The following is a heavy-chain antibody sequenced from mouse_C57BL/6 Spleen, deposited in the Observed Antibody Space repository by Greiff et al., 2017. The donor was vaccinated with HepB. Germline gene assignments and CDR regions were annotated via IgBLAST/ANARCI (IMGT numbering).Heavy chain of an antibody. J-gene: IGHJ1*03. V-gene: IGHV1-53*01. CDR3: AKDNIYWYFDV. CDR1: GYTFTSYW. CDR2: INPSNGGT. Sequence: QVHVKQPGTELVKPGASVKLSCKASGYTFTSYWMHWVKQRPGQGLEWIGNINPSNGGTNYNEKFKSKATLTVDKSSSTAYMQLSSLTSEDSAVYYCAKDNIYWYFDVWGTGTTVTVSS.